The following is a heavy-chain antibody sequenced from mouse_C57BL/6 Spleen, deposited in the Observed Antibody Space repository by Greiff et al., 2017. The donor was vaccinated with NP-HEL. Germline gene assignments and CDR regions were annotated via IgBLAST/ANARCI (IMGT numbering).Heavy chain of an antibody. CDR2: INPSNGGT. J-gene: IGHJ1*03. D-gene: IGHD2-4*01. V-gene: IGHV1-53*01. Sequence: VQLQQSGTELVKPGASVKLSCKASGYTFTSYWMHWVKQRPGQGLEWIGNINPSNGGTNYNEKFKSKATLTVDKSSSTAYMQLSSLTSEDSAVYYCATVLLEDYDNWYFDVWGTGTTVTVSS. CDR1: GYTFTSYW. CDR3: ATVLLEDYDNWYFDV.